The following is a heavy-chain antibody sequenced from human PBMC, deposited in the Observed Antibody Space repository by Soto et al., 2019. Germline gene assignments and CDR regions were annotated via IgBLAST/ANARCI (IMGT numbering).Heavy chain of an antibody. Sequence: EVQLLESGGGLVQPGGSLRLSCAASGFTFSSYGMSWVRQAPGKGLAWISGLSDSGDKTYYADSVKGRFTISRDTSKNTLYLQMSSLRVEDTAVYYCAKDSGYDSTDWGQGTLVIVSS. CDR2: LSDSGDKT. V-gene: IGHV3-23*01. CDR1: GFTFSSYG. J-gene: IGHJ4*02. D-gene: IGHD3-22*01. CDR3: AKDSGYDSTD.